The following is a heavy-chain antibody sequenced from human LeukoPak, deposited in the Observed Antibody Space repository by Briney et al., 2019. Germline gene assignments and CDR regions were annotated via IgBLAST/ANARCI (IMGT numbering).Heavy chain of an antibody. CDR3: ARVAAVAGTWVYFDY. CDR1: GGSISSGGYY. J-gene: IGHJ4*02. V-gene: IGHV4-31*03. CDR2: IYYSGST. D-gene: IGHD6-19*01. Sequence: PSETLSLTCTVSGGSISSGGYYWSWIRQHPGKGLEWIGYIYYSGSTYYNPSLKSRVTISVDTSKNQFSLKLSSVTAADTAVHYCARVAAVAGTWVYFDYWGQGTLVTVSS.